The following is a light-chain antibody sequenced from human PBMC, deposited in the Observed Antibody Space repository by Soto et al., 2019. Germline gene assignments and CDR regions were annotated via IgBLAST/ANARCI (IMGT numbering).Light chain of an antibody. Sequence: NFMLTQPHSVSESPGKTVTISCTRSSGSIASNYEQWYQQRPGSAPTTVIYEDNQRPSGVPDRFSGSIDSSSNSASLTISGLKTEDEADYYCQSYDSSNLPWVFGGGTKLTVL. CDR3: QSYDSSNLPWV. V-gene: IGLV6-57*03. CDR1: SGSIASNY. J-gene: IGLJ3*02. CDR2: EDN.